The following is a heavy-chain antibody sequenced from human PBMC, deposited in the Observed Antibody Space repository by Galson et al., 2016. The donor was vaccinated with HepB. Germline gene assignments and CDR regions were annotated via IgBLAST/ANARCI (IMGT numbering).Heavy chain of an antibody. Sequence: SLRLSCAASGFTFNTYAMSWVRQAPGKGLEWVSGISGSGDSTYYADSVKGRFTISRDNSKKTLYLQMNSLRVDDTAMYYCARVFRPETLDLWGQGTLVTVSS. J-gene: IGHJ5*02. CDR1: GFTFNTYA. D-gene: IGHD4-23*01. CDR2: ISGSGDST. CDR3: ARVFRPETLDL. V-gene: IGHV3-23*01.